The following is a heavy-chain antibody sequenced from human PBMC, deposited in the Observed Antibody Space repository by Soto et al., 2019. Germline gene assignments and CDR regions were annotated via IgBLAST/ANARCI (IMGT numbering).Heavy chain of an antibody. J-gene: IGHJ6*02. CDR3: AKDLAVVVVVTATRGLDV. CDR1: GFTFDNYG. V-gene: IGHV3-30*18. CDR2: ISYDGSKK. Sequence: QVQLVESGGGVVQPGRSLRLSCAASGFTFDNYGLHWVRQAPGKGLEWVAVISYDGSKKFYADSVTGRFTISRDNSKNSLYLQMNTLRVEGTGVYYCAKDLAVVVVVTATRGLDVWGQGTTVTVSS. D-gene: IGHD2-15*01.